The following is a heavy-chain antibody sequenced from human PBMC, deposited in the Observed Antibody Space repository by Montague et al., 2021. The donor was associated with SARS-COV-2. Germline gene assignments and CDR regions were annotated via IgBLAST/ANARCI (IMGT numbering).Heavy chain of an antibody. Sequence: SETLSPTCTVSGGSISSYYWNWIRQSPGKGLEWIGYIYYSGSTXXXPSXKGRVTMLVDTSKRQMSLRLNSVTAADTAVYYCAGDRGRFWHFDLWGRGTLVTVSS. CDR2: IYYSGST. CDR3: AGDRGRFWHFDL. CDR1: GGSISSYY. D-gene: IGHD5-12*01. V-gene: IGHV4-59*01. J-gene: IGHJ2*01.